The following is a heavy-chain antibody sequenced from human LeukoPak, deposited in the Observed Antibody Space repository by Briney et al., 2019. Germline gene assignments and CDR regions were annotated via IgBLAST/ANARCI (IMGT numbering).Heavy chain of an antibody. CDR2: ISAYKGKT. CDR1: GYTFTSYG. CDR3: ARPYYDSSAPPYDY. D-gene: IGHD3-22*01. Sequence: GASVKVSCKASGYTFTSYGISWVRQAPGQGLEWMGWISAYKGKTNSAQKLQGGVTMTTETSTSTTYMELRSLRSDDTAVYYCARPYYDSSAPPYDYWGQGTLVTVSS. J-gene: IGHJ4*02. V-gene: IGHV1-18*01.